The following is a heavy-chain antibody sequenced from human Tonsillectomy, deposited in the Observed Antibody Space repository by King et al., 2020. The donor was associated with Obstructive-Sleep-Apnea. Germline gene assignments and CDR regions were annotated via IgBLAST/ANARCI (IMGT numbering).Heavy chain of an antibody. Sequence: VQLVESGGGLVQPGRSLRLSCAASGFTFDDYAMHWVRQAPGKGLEWVSGISWNSGSIGYAASVKGRFTISRDNAKNSLYLQMNSLRAEDTALYYCAKDRGGVDILTGPVDYWGQGTLVTVSS. CDR2: ISWNSGSI. J-gene: IGHJ4*02. D-gene: IGHD3-9*01. CDR3: AKDRGGVDILTGPVDY. V-gene: IGHV3-9*01. CDR1: GFTFDDYA.